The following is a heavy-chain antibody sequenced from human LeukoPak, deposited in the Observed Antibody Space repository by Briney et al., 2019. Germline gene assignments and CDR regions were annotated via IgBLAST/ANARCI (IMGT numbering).Heavy chain of an antibody. J-gene: IGHJ6*02. CDR3: ARDPSYYVAMDA. D-gene: IGHD3-10*02. CDR2: IGSDNKP. CDR1: GFTFSAHV. Sequence: GGSLPLSCEASGFTFSAHVMTWVRQAPGKGLEWVSSIGSDNKPHYSESVKGRFAISRDNSKNTLFLQLHNLRVEDTALYYCARDPSYYVAMDAWGQGTTVTVSS. V-gene: IGHV3-23*01.